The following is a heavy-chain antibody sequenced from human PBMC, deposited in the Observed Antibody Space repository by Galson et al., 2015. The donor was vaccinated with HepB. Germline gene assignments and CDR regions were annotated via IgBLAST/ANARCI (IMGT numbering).Heavy chain of an antibody. D-gene: IGHD4-17*01. CDR2: ISSSSSYI. V-gene: IGHV3-21*01. CDR1: GFTFSSYS. J-gene: IGHJ4*02. Sequence: SLRLSCAASGFTFSSYSMNWVRQAPGKGLEWVSSISSSSSYIYYADSVKGRFTISRDNAKNSLYLQMNSLRAEDTAVYYCARLLPGDPSALDYWGQGTLVTVSS. CDR3: ARLLPGDPSALDY.